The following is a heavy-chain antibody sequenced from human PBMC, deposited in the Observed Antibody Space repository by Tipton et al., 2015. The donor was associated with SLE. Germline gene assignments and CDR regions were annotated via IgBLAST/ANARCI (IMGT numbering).Heavy chain of an antibody. CDR1: GFTFSSYG. J-gene: IGHJ5*02. D-gene: IGHD3-10*01. Sequence: SLRLSCAASGFTFSSYGMHWVRQAPGKGLEWVAVIWYDGSNKYYADSVKGRFTISRDNSKNTLYLQMNSLRAEDTAVYYCVRGGSPFNDWFDPWGQGILVTVST. V-gene: IGHV3-33*01. CDR3: VRGGSPFNDWFDP. CDR2: IWYDGSNK.